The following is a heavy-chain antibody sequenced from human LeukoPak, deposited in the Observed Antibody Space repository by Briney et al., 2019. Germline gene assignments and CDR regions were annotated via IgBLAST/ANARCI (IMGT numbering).Heavy chain of an antibody. CDR3: ARLPPLVEQWLVQDY. V-gene: IGHV4-34*01. CDR2: INHSGST. Sequence: PSETLSLTCAVYGGSFSGYYWSWIRQPPGKGLEWIGEINHSGSTNYNPSLKSRVTISVDTSKNQFSLKLSSVTAADTAVYCCARLPPLVEQWLVQDYRGQGTLVTVSS. D-gene: IGHD6-19*01. CDR1: GGSFSGYY. J-gene: IGHJ4*02.